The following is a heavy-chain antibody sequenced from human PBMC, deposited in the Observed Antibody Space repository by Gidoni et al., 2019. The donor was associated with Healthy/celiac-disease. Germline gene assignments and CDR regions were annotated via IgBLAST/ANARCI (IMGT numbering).Heavy chain of an antibody. CDR2: ISGSGGST. Sequence: EVQLLESGGGLVQPGGSLSLSCAASGFTFSSYAMSWVRQAPGKGLEWVSAISGSGGSTYYADSVKGRFTISRDNSKNTLYLQMNSLRAEDTAVYYCAKSWVVVRNAFDIWGQGTMVTVSS. CDR3: AKSWVVVRNAFDI. D-gene: IGHD2-2*01. V-gene: IGHV3-23*01. CDR1: GFTFSSYA. J-gene: IGHJ3*02.